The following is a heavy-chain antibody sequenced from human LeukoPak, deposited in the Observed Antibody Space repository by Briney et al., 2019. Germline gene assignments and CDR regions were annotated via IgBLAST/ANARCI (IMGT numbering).Heavy chain of an antibody. Sequence: GASVKVSCKASGYTFTSYGISWVRQAPGQGLEWMGWISAYNGNTNYAQKLQGRVTMTTDTPTSTAYMELRSLRSDDTAVYYCARRRGYSSGWLRGYFDYWGQGTLVTVSS. CDR3: ARRRGYSSGWLRGYFDY. V-gene: IGHV1-18*01. CDR2: ISAYNGNT. J-gene: IGHJ4*02. D-gene: IGHD6-19*01. CDR1: GYTFTSYG.